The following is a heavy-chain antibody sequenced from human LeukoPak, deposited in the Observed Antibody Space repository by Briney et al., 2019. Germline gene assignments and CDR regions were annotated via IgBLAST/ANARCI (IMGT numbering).Heavy chain of an antibody. CDR1: GFTFNDYW. D-gene: IGHD2-2*01. J-gene: IGHJ6*04. Sequence: GGPLRLSCAASGFTFNDYWMTWVRQAPGKGLEWVAHIKQDGSEKYYADSLKGRFTISRDNAKNSLFLQMNSLRAEDTAVYYCVRDCSSASLSSGCYYAMDVWGKGTTVTVSS. CDR3: VRDCSSASLSSGCYYAMDV. V-gene: IGHV3-7*03. CDR2: IKQDGSEK.